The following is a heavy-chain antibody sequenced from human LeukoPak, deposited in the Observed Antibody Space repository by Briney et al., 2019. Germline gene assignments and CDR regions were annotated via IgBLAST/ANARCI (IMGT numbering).Heavy chain of an antibody. CDR2: ISYDGSNK. J-gene: IGHJ4*02. D-gene: IGHD4-17*01. Sequence: GRSLRLSCAASGFTFSSYGMHWVRQAPGKGLEWVAVISYDGSNKYYADSVKGRFTISRDNSKSTLYLQMNSLRAEDTAVYYCACRSVTTHKTPFDYWGQGTLVTVSS. CDR1: GFTFSSYG. CDR3: ACRSVTTHKTPFDY. V-gene: IGHV3-30*03.